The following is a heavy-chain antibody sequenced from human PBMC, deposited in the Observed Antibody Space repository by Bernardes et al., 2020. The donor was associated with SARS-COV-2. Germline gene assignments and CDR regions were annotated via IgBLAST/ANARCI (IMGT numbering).Heavy chain of an antibody. J-gene: IGHJ6*02. CDR1: GFTFSSYA. Sequence: GGSLRLSCAASGFTFSSYAMSWVRQAPGKGLEWVSAISGSGGSTYYADSVKGRFTISRDNSKNTLYLQMNSLRAEDTAVYYCAKKDNLYYYYGMDVWGQGTTVTVSS. CDR3: AKKDNLYYYYGMDV. V-gene: IGHV3-23*01. CDR2: ISGSGGST.